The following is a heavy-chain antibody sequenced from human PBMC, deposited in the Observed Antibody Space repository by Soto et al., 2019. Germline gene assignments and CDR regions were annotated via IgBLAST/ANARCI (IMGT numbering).Heavy chain of an antibody. J-gene: IGHJ4*02. CDR2: IYSTEST. D-gene: IGHD3-22*01. CDR1: GGSISSGSYY. V-gene: IGHV4-31*03. Sequence: TLSLTCTVSGGSISSGSYYWTWIRQHPGKGLEWIGYIYSTESTNYNPSLKSRLTISVDMSASQFSLKLSSVTVADTAVYYCARSDSSGKTRYYFDHWGQGTLVTISS. CDR3: ARSDSSGKTRYYFDH.